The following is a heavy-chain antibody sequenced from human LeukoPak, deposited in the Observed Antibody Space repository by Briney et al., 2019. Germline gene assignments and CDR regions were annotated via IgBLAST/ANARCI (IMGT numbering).Heavy chain of an antibody. CDR2: IYYSGST. V-gene: IGHV4-30-4*01. J-gene: IGHJ5*02. D-gene: IGHD3-10*01. CDR1: GGPISSGDYY. CDR3: ARDHYYGSGSLEGNWFDP. Sequence: PPETLSLTCTVSGGPISSGDYYWSWIRQPPGKGLEWIGYIYYSGSTYYNPSLKSRVTISVDTSKNQFSLKLSSVTAADTAVYYCARDHYYGSGSLEGNWFDPWGQGTLVTVSS.